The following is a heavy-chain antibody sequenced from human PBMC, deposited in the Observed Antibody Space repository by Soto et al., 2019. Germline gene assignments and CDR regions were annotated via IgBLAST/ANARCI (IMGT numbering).Heavy chain of an antibody. V-gene: IGHV4-30-2*01. Sequence: SETLSLTCAVSGGSISSGGYSWILIRQPPGKGLEWIGYIYHSGSTYYNPSLKSRVTISVDRSKNQFSLKLSSVTAADTAVYYGASGPPLGYWGQGTLVTVSS. CDR2: IYHSGST. J-gene: IGHJ4*02. CDR1: GGSISSGGYS. CDR3: ASGPPLGY.